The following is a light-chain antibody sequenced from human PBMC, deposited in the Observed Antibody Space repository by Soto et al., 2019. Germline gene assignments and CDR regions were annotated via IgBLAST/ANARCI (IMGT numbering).Light chain of an antibody. CDR1: QTISNNY. CDR3: QQYGTSPRT. J-gene: IGKJ1*01. CDR2: AAS. V-gene: IGKV3-20*01. Sequence: EIVLSQSPGTLSLSPGGGATLSCRASQTISNNYLAWYQHKPGQAPRLLIYAASTRATGIPDRFSGSGSGADFTLTVNRLEPEDFAVYYCQQYGTSPRTFGQGTKVEI.